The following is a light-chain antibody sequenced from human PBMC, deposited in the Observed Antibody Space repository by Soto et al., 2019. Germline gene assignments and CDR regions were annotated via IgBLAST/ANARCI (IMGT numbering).Light chain of an antibody. V-gene: IGKV3-11*01. CDR2: DAS. Sequence: EVVFTQSQDTVSVSTGERATLSCTARQTFGSSYLAWYQQKPGQAPGLLIYDASNRATGIPARFSGSGSGTDFTLVISSLEPEDFAVYYCQQHSNWPPVTFGGGTKLDIK. J-gene: IGKJ4*01. CDR3: QQHSNWPPVT. CDR1: QTFGSSY.